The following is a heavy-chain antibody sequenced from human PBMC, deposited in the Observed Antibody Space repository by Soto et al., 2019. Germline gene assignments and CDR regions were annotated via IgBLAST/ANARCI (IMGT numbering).Heavy chain of an antibody. V-gene: IGHV3-48*03. CDR1: GFIFSSYE. Sequence: GGSLRLSCSASGFIFSSYEMNWVRQAPGKGLEWVSYISSSATTIYYADSVKGRFTISRDNAKNSLYLHMNSLRAEDTAVYYCARVIRSSGWYWIDYWGQGTLVTV. CDR3: ARVIRSSGWYWIDY. CDR2: ISSSATTI. D-gene: IGHD6-19*01. J-gene: IGHJ4*02.